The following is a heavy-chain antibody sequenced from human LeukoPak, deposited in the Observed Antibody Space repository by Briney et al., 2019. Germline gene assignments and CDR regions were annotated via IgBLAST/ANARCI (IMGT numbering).Heavy chain of an antibody. CDR3: AREGAAAAYGMDV. Sequence: HTGGSLRLSCTASGFTFGDYAVSWVRRAPGRGLEWVGLIRRRAFGETADYAASVKGRFTISRDDSKSIAYLQMNSLKTEDTAVYYCAREGAAAAYGMDVWGQGTTVTVSS. D-gene: IGHD6-13*01. V-gene: IGHV3-49*04. CDR1: GFTFGDYA. J-gene: IGHJ6*02. CDR2: IRRRAFGETA.